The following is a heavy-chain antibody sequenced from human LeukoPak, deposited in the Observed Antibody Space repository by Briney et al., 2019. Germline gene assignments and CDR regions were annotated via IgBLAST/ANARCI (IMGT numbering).Heavy chain of an antibody. D-gene: IGHD3-22*01. V-gene: IGHV3-23*01. Sequence: GGSLRLSCAASGFTFSSYAMSWVRQAPGKGLDGVSAIIGRCGSTYYADSVQGRFTISRDNSKNTLYLQMTSLRAEDTAVYYCANTSAYYYDSSGYSNGRYFDYWGQGTLVHVSP. J-gene: IGHJ4*02. CDR1: GFTFSSYA. CDR3: ANTSAYYYDSSGYSNGRYFDY. CDR2: IIGRCGST.